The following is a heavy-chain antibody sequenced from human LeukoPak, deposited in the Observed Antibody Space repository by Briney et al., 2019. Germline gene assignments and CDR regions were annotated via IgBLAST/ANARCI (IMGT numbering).Heavy chain of an antibody. Sequence: KPSETLSLTCTVSGGSISSSSYYWGWIRQPPGKGLEWIGSIYYSGSTYYNPSLKSRVTISVDTSKNQFSLKLSSVTAADTAVYYCARDIRFVLIDYYYMDVWGKGTTVTVSS. V-gene: IGHV4-39*07. J-gene: IGHJ6*03. CDR2: IYYSGST. CDR3: ARDIRFVLIDYYYMDV. CDR1: GGSISSSSYY. D-gene: IGHD2-8*01.